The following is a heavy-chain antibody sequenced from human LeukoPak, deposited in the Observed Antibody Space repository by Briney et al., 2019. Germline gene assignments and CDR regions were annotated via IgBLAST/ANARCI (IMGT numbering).Heavy chain of an antibody. J-gene: IGHJ4*02. D-gene: IGHD6-13*01. V-gene: IGHV1-2*02. Sequence: ASVKVSCKASGYTFTDYYLHWVRQTPGQGLEWMGWISPKSGGTIYARKFQGRVTMTRDTSITTGYMELSSLRSDDTAIYYCARIGGSAAGTSGLDWGQGTLVTVSS. CDR3: ARIGGSAAGTSGLD. CDR2: ISPKSGGT. CDR1: GYTFTDYY.